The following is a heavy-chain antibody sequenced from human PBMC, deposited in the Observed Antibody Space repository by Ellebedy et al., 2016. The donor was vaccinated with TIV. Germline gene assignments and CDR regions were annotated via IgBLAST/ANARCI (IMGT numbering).Heavy chain of an antibody. CDR3: AAYSNYYSDYYYGMDV. CDR1: GFTFSSYS. J-gene: IGHJ6*02. D-gene: IGHD4-11*01. V-gene: IGHV3-21*01. CDR2: ISSSSSYI. Sequence: GGSLRLXCAASGFTFSSYSMNWVRQAPGKGLEWVSSISSSSSYIYYADSVKGRFTISRDNAKNSLYLQMNSLRAEDTAVYYCAAYSNYYSDYYYGMDVWGQGTTVTVSS.